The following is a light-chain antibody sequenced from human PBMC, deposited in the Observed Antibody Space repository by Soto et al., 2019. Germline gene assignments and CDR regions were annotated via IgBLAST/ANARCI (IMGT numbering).Light chain of an antibody. CDR1: QSVSSN. Sequence: EIMMTQSPATLSVFPGERATLSCRASQSVSSNLAWYQQKPGQAPRLLISGSSTRATGIPARFSGSGSGTEFTLTISSLQSEDFAVYYCQQYNNWPLTFGGGTKVDI. CDR2: GSS. CDR3: QQYNNWPLT. V-gene: IGKV3-15*01. J-gene: IGKJ4*01.